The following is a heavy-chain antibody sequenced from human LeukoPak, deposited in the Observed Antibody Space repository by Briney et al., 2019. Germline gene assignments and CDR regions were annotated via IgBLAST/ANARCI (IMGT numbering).Heavy chain of an antibody. CDR2: ISHDGSNI. CDR1: GFTFSSYG. Sequence: PGGSLRLSCAASGFTFSSYGMHWVRQAPGKGLEWVAVISHDGSNIYYGDSVKGRFSISRDNSKNTLYLQMNNLRTKDTAVYYCAKDPYRVIVATGNYLDPWGQGTLVTVSS. D-gene: IGHD2-15*01. J-gene: IGHJ5*02. CDR3: AKDPYRVIVATGNYLDP. V-gene: IGHV3-30*18.